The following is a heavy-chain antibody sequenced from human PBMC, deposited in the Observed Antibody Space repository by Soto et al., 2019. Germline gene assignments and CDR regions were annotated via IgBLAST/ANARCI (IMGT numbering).Heavy chain of an antibody. V-gene: IGHV4-59*01. CDR3: ARAGVATNYYYYGMDV. J-gene: IGHJ6*02. Sequence: SETLSLTCTLPGVSISSYYWSWIRQPPGKGLEWIGYIYYSGSTNYNPSLKSRVTISVDTSKNQFSLKLSSVTAADTAVYYCARAGVATNYYYYGMDVWGQGTTVTVSS. CDR2: IYYSGST. CDR1: GVSISSYY. D-gene: IGHD5-12*01.